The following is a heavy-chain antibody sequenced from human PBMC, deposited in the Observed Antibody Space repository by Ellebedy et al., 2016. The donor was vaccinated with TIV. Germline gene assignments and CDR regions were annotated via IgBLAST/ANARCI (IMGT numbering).Heavy chain of an antibody. Sequence: SVKVSCKASGGTFNTYAINWVRQAPGQGLEWMGGIIPILGVANYAQKFQGRVTITADKSTSTAYMELSSLRSEDTAVYYCARALYDGNSDAPFDPWGQGTLVTVSS. CDR2: IIPILGVA. V-gene: IGHV1-69*10. D-gene: IGHD4-23*01. CDR1: GGTFNTYA. CDR3: ARALYDGNSDAPFDP. J-gene: IGHJ5*02.